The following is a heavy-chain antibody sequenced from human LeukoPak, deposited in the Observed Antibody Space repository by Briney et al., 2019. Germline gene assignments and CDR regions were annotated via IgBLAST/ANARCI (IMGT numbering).Heavy chain of an antibody. CDR2: THRDGNNI. CDR1: GFTFDTYW. CDR3: ARGLRDRYGMDV. J-gene: IGHJ6*02. V-gene: IGHV3-74*01. Sequence: PGGSLRLSCAASGFTFDTYWMHWVRQAPGKGLVWVSRTHRDGNNINYADFVQGRFTVSRDNAKNTLYLQMHSLRVEDTAMYFCARGLRDRYGMDVWGQGTTVTVSS.